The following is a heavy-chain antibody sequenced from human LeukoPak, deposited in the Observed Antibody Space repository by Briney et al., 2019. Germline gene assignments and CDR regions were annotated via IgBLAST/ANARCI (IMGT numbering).Heavy chain of an antibody. Sequence: SETLSLTCTVSGGSISSSSYYWGWIRQPPGKGLEWIGSIYYSGSTYYNPSLKSRVTISVDTSKNQFSLKLSSVTAADTAVYYCARLPRSQGYCSGGSCYSGRAWFDPWGQGTLVTVSS. CDR2: IYYSGST. V-gene: IGHV4-39*07. CDR3: ARLPRSQGYCSGGSCYSGRAWFDP. CDR1: GGSISSSSYY. J-gene: IGHJ5*02. D-gene: IGHD2-15*01.